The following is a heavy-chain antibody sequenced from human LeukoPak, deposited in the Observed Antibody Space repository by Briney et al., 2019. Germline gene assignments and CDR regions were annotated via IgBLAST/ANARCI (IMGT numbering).Heavy chain of an antibody. CDR1: GFTFSSYD. V-gene: IGHV3-13*04. Sequence: PGGSLRLSCADSGFTFSSYDMHWVRQATGKGLEWVSAIGTAGDTSYPGSVKGRFTISRENAKNSLYLQMNSLRAGDTAVYYCARANSSSWKDGAFDIWGQGTMVTVSS. J-gene: IGHJ3*02. D-gene: IGHD6-13*01. CDR3: ARANSSSWKDGAFDI. CDR2: IGTAGDT.